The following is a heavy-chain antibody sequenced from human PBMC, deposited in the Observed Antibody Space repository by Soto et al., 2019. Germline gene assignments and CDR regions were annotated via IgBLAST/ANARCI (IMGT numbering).Heavy chain of an antibody. CDR3: ANYYYDSSGYYPPYYGMDV. J-gene: IGHJ6*02. V-gene: IGHV3-23*01. Sequence: GGPLRPPCAASVFTLTRYPTSLVRPAQGKGLAWVSAISGSGGSTYYADSVKGRFTISRDNSKNTLYLQMNSLRAEDTAVYYCANYYYDSSGYYPPYYGMDVWGQGTTVTVSS. CDR1: VFTLTRYP. CDR2: ISGSGGST. D-gene: IGHD3-22*01.